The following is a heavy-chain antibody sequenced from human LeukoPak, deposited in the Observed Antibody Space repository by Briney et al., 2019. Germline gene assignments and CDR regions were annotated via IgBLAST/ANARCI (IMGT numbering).Heavy chain of an antibody. J-gene: IGHJ4*02. CDR3: ARDRLHYGEYEKTFDY. CDR1: GFTFSSYS. Sequence: GGSLRLSCEASGFTFSSYSMNWVRQAPGKGLEWVSSISSRNDYIYYADSVKGRFTISRDNAKKSLYLQMNSLRAEDTAVYYCARDRLHYGEYEKTFDYWGQGTLVSVSS. CDR2: ISSRNDYI. V-gene: IGHV3-21*01. D-gene: IGHD4-17*01.